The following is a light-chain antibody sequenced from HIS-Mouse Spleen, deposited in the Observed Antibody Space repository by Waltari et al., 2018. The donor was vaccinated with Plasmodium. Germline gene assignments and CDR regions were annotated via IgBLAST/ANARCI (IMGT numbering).Light chain of an antibody. Sequence: QSALTQPASVSGSPGQSITIPCTGTSRYVGRSNLVSWYQQHPGKAPKLMIYEGSKRPSGVSNRFSGSKSGNTASLTISGLQAEDEADYYCCSYAGSSTWVFGGGTKLTVL. J-gene: IGLJ3*02. CDR3: CSYAGSSTWV. CDR1: SRYVGRSNL. V-gene: IGLV2-23*01. CDR2: EGS.